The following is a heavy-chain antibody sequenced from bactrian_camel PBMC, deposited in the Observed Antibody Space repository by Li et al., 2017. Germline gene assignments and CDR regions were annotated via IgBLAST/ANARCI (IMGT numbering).Heavy chain of an antibody. V-gene: IGHV3S31*01. J-gene: IGHJ4*01. Sequence: VQLVESGGGLVQPGGSLRLSCAASGFTFSDYAMSWVRQAPGKGFEWVSVIMGGGSTYYVDSVKGRFTISRDNAKDTLYLQMNSLKPEDTAMYYCAAGHLIMCTAFAIPSFPDRGQGTQVTVSS. CDR1: GFTFSDYA. D-gene: IGHD6*01. CDR3: AAGHLIMCTAFAIPSFPD. CDR2: IMGGGST.